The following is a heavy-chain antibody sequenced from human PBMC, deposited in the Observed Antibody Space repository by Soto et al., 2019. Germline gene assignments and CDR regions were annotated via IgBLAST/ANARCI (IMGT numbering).Heavy chain of an antibody. CDR2: ISSSSGYI. CDR3: ARNDSGDYYYYGLGV. V-gene: IGHV3-21*01. D-gene: IGHD6-19*01. J-gene: IGHJ6*02. Sequence: PGGSLRLSCEASGFSFSTFSMNWVRQAPGKGLEYVSVISSSSGYIYYADSVKGRFTVSRDSARNTLFLQMSGLREEDTAVYYCARNDSGDYYYYGLGVWGQGTKVTVSS. CDR1: GFSFSTFS.